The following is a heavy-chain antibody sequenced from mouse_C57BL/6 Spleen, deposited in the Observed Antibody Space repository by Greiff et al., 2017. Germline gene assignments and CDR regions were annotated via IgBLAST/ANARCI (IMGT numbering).Heavy chain of an antibody. CDR3: GRGTTVVAKAMDY. V-gene: IGHV1-9*01. CDR2: ILPGSGGT. D-gene: IGHD1-1*01. J-gene: IGHJ4*01. Sequence: QVQLKQSGAELMKPGASVKLSCKATGYTFTGYWIEWVKQRPGHGLEWIGEILPGSGGTNYNEKFKGKATFTADTSSNTAYMQLSSLTTEDSAIYYCGRGTTVVAKAMDYWGQGTSVTVSS. CDR1: GYTFTGYW.